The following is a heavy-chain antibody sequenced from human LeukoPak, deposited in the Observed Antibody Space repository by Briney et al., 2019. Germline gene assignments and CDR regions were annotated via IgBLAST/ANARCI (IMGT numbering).Heavy chain of an antibody. J-gene: IGHJ5*02. CDR3: ARDFGYCTNGVCYTVFDH. Sequence: GGSLRLSCATSGFTFTNYWMGWVRQAPGKGLEWVASINLDGRKKHYVDSVRGRFTFSRDNAKNSLYLQMNSLRAEDTAVYFCARDFGYCTNGVCYTVFDHWGQGTLVTVSS. D-gene: IGHD2-8*01. CDR2: INLDGRKK. CDR1: GFTFTNYW. V-gene: IGHV3-7*01.